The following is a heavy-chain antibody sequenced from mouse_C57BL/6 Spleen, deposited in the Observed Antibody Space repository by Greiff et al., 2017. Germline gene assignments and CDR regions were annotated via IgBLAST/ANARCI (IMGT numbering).Heavy chain of an antibody. CDR1: GFTFSDYY. V-gene: IGHV5-16*01. D-gene: IGHD1-1*01. Sequence: EVNLVESEGGLVQPGSSMKLSCTASGFTFSDYYMAWVRQVPEKGLEWVANINYDGSSTYYLDSLKSRFIISRDNAKNILYLQMSSLKSEDTATYYCAREGYYYASWYFDVWGTGTTVTVSS. CDR3: AREGYYYASWYFDV. J-gene: IGHJ1*03. CDR2: INYDGSST.